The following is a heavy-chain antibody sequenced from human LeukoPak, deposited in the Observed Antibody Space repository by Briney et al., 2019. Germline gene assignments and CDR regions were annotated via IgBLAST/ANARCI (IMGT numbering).Heavy chain of an antibody. CDR2: IYPADSDI. J-gene: IGHJ4*02. CDR1: GYRFTSYW. D-gene: IGHD6-25*01. Sequence: GESLKISCKGSGYRFTSYWIGWVRPIPGKGLEWMAIIYPADSDIRYSPSFQGQITISADKSISTAYLQWSSLKASDTAMYYCARSLTAAAGDYWGQGTLVTVSS. CDR3: ARSLTAAAGDY. V-gene: IGHV5-51*01.